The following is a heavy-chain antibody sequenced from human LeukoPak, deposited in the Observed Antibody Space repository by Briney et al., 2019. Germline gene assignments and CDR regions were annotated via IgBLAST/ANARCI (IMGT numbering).Heavy chain of an antibody. CDR3: ARGTNYYGSGSSQMEDYYYYYGMDV. CDR2: ISSSSSYI. Sequence: GGSLRLSCAASGFTFSSYSMNWVRQAPGKGLEWVSSISSSSSYIYYADSVKGRFTISRDNAKNSLYLQMNSLRAEDTAVYYCARGTNYYGSGSSQMEDYYYYYGMDVWGQGTTVTVSS. D-gene: IGHD3-10*01. CDR1: GFTFSSYS. V-gene: IGHV3-21*01. J-gene: IGHJ6*02.